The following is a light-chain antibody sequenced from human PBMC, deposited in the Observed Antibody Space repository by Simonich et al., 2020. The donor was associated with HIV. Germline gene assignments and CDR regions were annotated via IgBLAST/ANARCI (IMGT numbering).Light chain of an antibody. CDR3: YSTDSSGNHRV. J-gene: IGLJ2*01. CDR1: ALPKKY. V-gene: IGLV3-10*01. Sequence: SYELTQPPSVSVSPGQTARITCPADALPKKYVYWYQQKSCQAPVLVIYEDTKRPSGIPERFSGSSSGTMATLTISGDQVEDEADYYCYSTDSSGNHRVFGGGTKLTVL. CDR2: EDT.